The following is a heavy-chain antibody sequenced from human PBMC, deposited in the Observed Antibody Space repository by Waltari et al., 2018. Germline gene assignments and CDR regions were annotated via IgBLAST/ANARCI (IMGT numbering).Heavy chain of an antibody. Sequence: QVQLQESGPGLVNPSGTLSLTCAISGGSSSKDNWWSWVRQPPGKGPEWIGEIYHSGSTHYNPSLQSRITISVDKSTNQCSLKLTSVTAADTAVYYCAEMGYYYFESWGQGTLVTVSS. CDR2: IYHSGST. CDR1: GGSSSKDNW. CDR3: AEMGYYYFES. J-gene: IGHJ4*02. V-gene: IGHV4-4*02. D-gene: IGHD2-21*01.